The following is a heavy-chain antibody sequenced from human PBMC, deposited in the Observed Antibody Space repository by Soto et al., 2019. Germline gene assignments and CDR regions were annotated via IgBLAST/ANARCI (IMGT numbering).Heavy chain of an antibody. D-gene: IGHD1-26*01. CDR2: IKHGGTS. Sequence: QVQQQPWGAGLLKPSETLSLTCTVYAGSFSHYYWNWIRQSPGKGLAWIGIIKHGGTSSYNPSLRSRVSISVDMSKNQFSLTLSSVTGADMAVYYCARGGSCDWQVALDIWGQGTMVPVSS. CDR1: AGSFSHYY. J-gene: IGHJ3*02. CDR3: ARGGSCDWQVALDI. V-gene: IGHV4-34*01.